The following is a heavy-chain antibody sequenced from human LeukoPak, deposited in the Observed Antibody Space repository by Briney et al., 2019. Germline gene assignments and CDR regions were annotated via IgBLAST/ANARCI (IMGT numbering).Heavy chain of an antibody. CDR1: EFTFSNYG. D-gene: IGHD3-10*01. V-gene: IGHV3-33*01. Sequence: GGSLRLSCAASEFTFSNYGMHWVRPAPGKGLEWVAVIWYDGSKKYYADSVKGRFTISRDNSKNTLYLQMNSLRAEDTAVYYCARDARAFIFGELFEWFDPWGQGTLVTVSS. CDR3: ARDARAFIFGELFEWFDP. J-gene: IGHJ5*02. CDR2: IWYDGSKK.